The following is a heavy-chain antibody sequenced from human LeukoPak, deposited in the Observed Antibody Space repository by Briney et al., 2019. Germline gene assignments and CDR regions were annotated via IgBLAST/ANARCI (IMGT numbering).Heavy chain of an antibody. J-gene: IGHJ5*02. CDR3: AKDYYYDSSGLNWFDP. CDR2: ISGSGGST. Sequence: GGSLRLSCAASGFTFSSYGMSWARQAPGKGLEWVSAISGSGGSTYYADSVKGRVTSSRDNSKNTLYLQMNSLRAEDTAVYYCAKDYYYDSSGLNWFDPWGQGTLVTVSS. D-gene: IGHD3-22*01. V-gene: IGHV3-23*01. CDR1: GFTFSSYG.